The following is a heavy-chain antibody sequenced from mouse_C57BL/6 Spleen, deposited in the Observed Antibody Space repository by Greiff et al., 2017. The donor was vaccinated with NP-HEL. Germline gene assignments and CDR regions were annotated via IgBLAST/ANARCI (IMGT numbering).Heavy chain of an antibody. CDR2: IDPETGGT. J-gene: IGHJ4*01. CDR1: GYTFTDYE. Sequence: PRKQSGAELVRPGASVTLSCKASGYTFTDYEMHWVKQTPVHGLEWIGAIDPETGGTAYNQKFKGKAILTADKSSSTAYMELRSLTSEDSAVYYCTRGGLPYAMDYWGQGTSVTVSS. V-gene: IGHV1-15*01. D-gene: IGHD2-4*01. CDR3: TRGGLPYAMDY.